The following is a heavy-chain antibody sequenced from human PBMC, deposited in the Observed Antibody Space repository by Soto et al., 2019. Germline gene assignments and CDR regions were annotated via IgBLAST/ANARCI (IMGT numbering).Heavy chain of an antibody. CDR3: ARDLTTGCYGVDV. CDR2: IIPLVGTT. D-gene: IGHD4-4*01. Sequence: QVQLVQSGAEVKKPGSSVKVSCKASGGTFSSTDIAWVRQAPGQGLEWMGGIIPLVGTTNYAQKFQGRVTITADKSTSTAYMELSSLRSEDTAVYYCARDLTTGCYGVDVWGQGTTVTVSS. V-gene: IGHV1-69*06. CDR1: GGTFSSTD. J-gene: IGHJ6*02.